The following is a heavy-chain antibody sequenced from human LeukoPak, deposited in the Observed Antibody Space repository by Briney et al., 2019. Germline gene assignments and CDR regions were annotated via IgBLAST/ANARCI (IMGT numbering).Heavy chain of an antibody. V-gene: IGHV3-30*04. CDR3: ASSTSKYSSSNFDY. D-gene: IGHD6-13*01. Sequence: PGGSLRLSCAASGFTFSSYATHWVRQAPGKGLEWVALISYDGSNEYYADSVKGRFTISRDNSKNTLYLQKNSLRAEDTAVYYCASSTSKYSSSNFDYWGQGTLVTVSS. CDR1: GFTFSSYA. CDR2: ISYDGSNE. J-gene: IGHJ4*02.